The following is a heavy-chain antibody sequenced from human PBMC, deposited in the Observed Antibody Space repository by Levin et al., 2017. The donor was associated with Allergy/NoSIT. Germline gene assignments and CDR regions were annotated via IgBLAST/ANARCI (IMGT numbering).Heavy chain of an antibody. CDR1: GYIFTDYY. CDR3: ARDCPTFTCYHYYGMDV. CDR2: INPDSGGT. Sequence: ASVKVSCKASGYIFTDYYIHWVRQAPGQGFEWMGWINPDSGGTNYAPKFQGRVTMTRDTSITTVYMELSSLKSDDTAVYYCARDCPTFTCYHYYGMDVWGQGTTLTVSS. D-gene: IGHD2/OR15-2a*01. J-gene: IGHJ6*02. V-gene: IGHV1-2*02.